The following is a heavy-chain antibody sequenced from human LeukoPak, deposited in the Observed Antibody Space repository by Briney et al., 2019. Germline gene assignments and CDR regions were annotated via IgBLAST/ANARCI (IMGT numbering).Heavy chain of an antibody. J-gene: IGHJ3*02. CDR2: ISYSGST. CDR1: GGSISSYY. D-gene: IGHD3-9*01. CDR3: ARQGYDILTGYIDAFDI. Sequence: PSETLSLTCTVSGGSISSYYWSWIRQPPGKGLEWIGYISYSGSTNYNPSLKNRVTISIDTSKNQFSLKLRSVTAADTAIYYCARQGYDILTGYIDAFDIWGQGTMVTVSS. V-gene: IGHV4-59*08.